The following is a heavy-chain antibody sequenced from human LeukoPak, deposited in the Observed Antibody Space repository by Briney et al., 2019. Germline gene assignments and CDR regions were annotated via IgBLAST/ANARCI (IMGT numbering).Heavy chain of an antibody. CDR2: IIPIFGTA. V-gene: IGHV1-69*13. CDR1: GGTFSSYA. J-gene: IGHJ4*02. Sequence: SVKVSCKASGGTFSSYAISWVRQAPGQGLEWMGGIIPIFGTANYAQKFQGRVTITADESTSTAYMELSSLRSEDTAVYYCARDRGSYYDILTGYYPFDYWGQGTLVTVSS. D-gene: IGHD3-9*01. CDR3: ARDRGSYYDILTGYYPFDY.